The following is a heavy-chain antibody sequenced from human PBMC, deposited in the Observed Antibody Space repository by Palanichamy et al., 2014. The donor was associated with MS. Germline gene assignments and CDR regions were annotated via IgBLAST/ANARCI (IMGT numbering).Heavy chain of an antibody. J-gene: IGHJ5*02. D-gene: IGHD3-10*01. CDR3: VREMRVGLLSNSRFLSLAP. CDR1: GYTFTAYY. V-gene: IGHV1-2*02. CDR2: INPNSGDT. Sequence: QVQVVQSGAEVKKPGASVKLSCKTSGYTFTAYYIHWVRQAPGQGLEWMGCINPNSGDTNYAQRFQGRVTMTRDTSISTSYMDLSRLTSDDTAVYFCVREMRVGLLSNSRFLSLAPWGQGTLVTVSS.